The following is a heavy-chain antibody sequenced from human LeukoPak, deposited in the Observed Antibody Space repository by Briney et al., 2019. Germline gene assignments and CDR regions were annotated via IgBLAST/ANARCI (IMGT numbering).Heavy chain of an antibody. D-gene: IGHD1-7*01. V-gene: IGHV3-74*01. CDR2: INSDGGGT. Sequence: GGSLRLSCAASGFTFSTSWMHWVRQAPGKGLVWVSRINSDGGGTNYADSVKGRFTISRDNSKNTVYLQLNSLRAEDTAVYYCAKDKYNWNYGEFDYWGQGTLVTVSS. J-gene: IGHJ4*02. CDR3: AKDKYNWNYGEFDY. CDR1: GFTFSTSW.